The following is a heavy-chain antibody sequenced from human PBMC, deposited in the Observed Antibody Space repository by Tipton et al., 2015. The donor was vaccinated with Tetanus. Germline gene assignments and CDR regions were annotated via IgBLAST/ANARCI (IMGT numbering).Heavy chain of an antibody. Sequence: TLSLTCTVSGGSITSSTYYWGWIRQPPGKGLEWIGTFYSGGRIFYNPSFKSQATISVDTPKNQISLRLTSVAFADTAVYYCARHSSWFDTWGQGTQVSVSS. V-gene: IGHV4-39*01. CDR1: GGSITSSTYY. J-gene: IGHJ5*02. CDR2: FYSGGRI. CDR3: ARHSSWFDT. D-gene: IGHD2/OR15-2a*01.